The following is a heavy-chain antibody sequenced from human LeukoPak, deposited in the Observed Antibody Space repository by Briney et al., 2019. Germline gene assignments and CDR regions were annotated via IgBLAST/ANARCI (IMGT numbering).Heavy chain of an antibody. CDR3: AKEGPYYYDSSGSPYYFDY. D-gene: IGHD3-22*01. CDR2: ISGSGGST. V-gene: IGHV3-23*01. Sequence: PGGSLRLSCAASGFTFSNAWMSWVRQAPGKGLEWVSAISGSGGSTYYADSVKGRFTISRDNSKNTLYLQMNSLRAEDTAVYYCAKEGPYYYDSSGSPYYFDYWGQGTLVTVSS. J-gene: IGHJ4*02. CDR1: GFTFSNAW.